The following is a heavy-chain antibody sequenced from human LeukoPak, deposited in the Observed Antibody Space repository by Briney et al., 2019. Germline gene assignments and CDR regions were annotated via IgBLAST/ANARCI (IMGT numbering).Heavy chain of an antibody. J-gene: IGHJ5*02. CDR2: IIPIFGTA. V-gene: IGHV1-69*13. D-gene: IGHD3-22*01. CDR3: ARESITMIAGRYWFDP. Sequence: GASVKVSCKASGGTFSSYAISWVRQAPGQGLEWMGGIIPIFGTANYAQKFQGRVTITADESTSTAYMELSSLRSEDTAVYYCARESITMIAGRYWFDPWGQGTLVTVSS. CDR1: GGTFSSYA.